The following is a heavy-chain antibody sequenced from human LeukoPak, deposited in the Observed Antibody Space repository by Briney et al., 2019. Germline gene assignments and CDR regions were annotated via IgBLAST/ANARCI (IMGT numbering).Heavy chain of an antibody. CDR3: ARVKVRGVKVFDY. J-gene: IGHJ4*02. V-gene: IGHV1-2*02. D-gene: IGHD3-10*01. CDR2: INPNSGGT. Sequence: ASVKVSCKASGYTFTGYYMHWVRQAPGQGLEWMGWINPNSGGTNYAQRFQGRVTMTRDTSISTAYMELSRLRSDDTAVYYCARVKVRGVKVFDYWGQGTLVTVSS. CDR1: GYTFTGYY.